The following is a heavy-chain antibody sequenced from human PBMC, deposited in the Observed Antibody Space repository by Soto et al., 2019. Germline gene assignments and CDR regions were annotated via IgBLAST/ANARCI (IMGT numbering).Heavy chain of an antibody. D-gene: IGHD6-13*01. CDR1: GFTFSSYS. Sequence: GGSLRLSCAASGFTFSSYSMNWVRQAPGKGLEWVSYISSSSSTIYYADSVKGRFTISRDNAKNSLYLQMNSLRDEDTAVYYCAREGSSSWFYYGMDVWGQGTTVTVSS. CDR3: AREGSSSWFYYGMDV. V-gene: IGHV3-48*02. CDR2: ISSSSSTI. J-gene: IGHJ6*02.